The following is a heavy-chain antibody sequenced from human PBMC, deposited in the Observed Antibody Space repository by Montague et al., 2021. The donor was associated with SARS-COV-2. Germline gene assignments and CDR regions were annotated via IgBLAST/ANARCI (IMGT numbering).Heavy chain of an antibody. J-gene: IGHJ5*02. CDR1: GFTVSSNY. CDR2: IYSSGRT. CDR3: ARDFGESRDP. D-gene: IGHD3-10*01. V-gene: IGHV3-53*01. Sequence: SLRLSCAASGFTVSSNYMSWVRQAPGKGLEWVSLIYSSGRTSYADSVKGRFTMSRDNSKNTLYLQMNSLRAEDTAVYYCARDFGESRDPWGQGTLVTVSS.